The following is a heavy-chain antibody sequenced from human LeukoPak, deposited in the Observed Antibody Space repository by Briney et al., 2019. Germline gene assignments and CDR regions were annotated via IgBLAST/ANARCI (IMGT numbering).Heavy chain of an antibody. D-gene: IGHD2-8*01. V-gene: IGHV4-4*02. CDR3: ARVGHNGFGVLDY. CDR1: GDSISNSRW. Sequence: PSETLSLTCTVSGDSISNSRWWTWVRHSPGKGLEWIGEIYRGGSAKYNPSLKSRVTMSMDKSKNQFSLELNSVTAADTAVYYCARVGHNGFGVLDYWGQGNLVTVSS. J-gene: IGHJ4*02. CDR2: IYRGGSA.